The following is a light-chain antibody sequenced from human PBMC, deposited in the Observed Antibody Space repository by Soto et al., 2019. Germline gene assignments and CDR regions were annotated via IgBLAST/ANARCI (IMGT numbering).Light chain of an antibody. CDR2: DAS. Sequence: QRTMYQSSLSASVGARVTITCQARQDISNYLNWYQQKPGIAPKLLIYDASNLHPGVPSRFRGSGSGTEFSFNITSLQPEDVATYYCQHSDYLPIPFGQVT. CDR1: QDISNY. V-gene: IGKV1-33*01. CDR3: QHSDYLPIP. J-gene: IGKJ2*01.